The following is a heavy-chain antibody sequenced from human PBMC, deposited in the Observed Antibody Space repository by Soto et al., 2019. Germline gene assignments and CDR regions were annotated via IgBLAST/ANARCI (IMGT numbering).Heavy chain of an antibody. D-gene: IGHD6-19*01. Sequence: QVQLQESGPGLVKSSQTLSLTCTVSGGSICSGGPICSGGHYWNWIRQHPGKGLEWIGYIYYTGDTYYNPSLKSRLTMSADSSKNQFSLKLSSVTAADTAVYYCARVRDGCNHVNFDYWGQGTLVTVSS. J-gene: IGHJ4*02. CDR1: GGSICSGGPICSGGHY. CDR2: IYYTGDT. CDR3: ARVRDGCNHVNFDY. V-gene: IGHV4-31*03.